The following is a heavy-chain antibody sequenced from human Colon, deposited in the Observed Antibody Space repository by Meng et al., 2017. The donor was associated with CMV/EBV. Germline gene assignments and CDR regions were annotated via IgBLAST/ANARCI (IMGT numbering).Heavy chain of an antibody. CDR1: VYTFTGYY. CDR2: INPNSGGT. D-gene: IGHD3-3*01. J-gene: IGHJ6*02. V-gene: IGHV1-2*02. Sequence: ASVTVSCKASVYTFTGYYMHWVRQAPGQGLEWMGWINPNSGGTNYAQKFQGRVTMTRDTSISTAYMELSRLRSDDTAVYYCARCWLLEWPLHYYGMDVWGQGTTVTVSS. CDR3: ARCWLLEWPLHYYGMDV.